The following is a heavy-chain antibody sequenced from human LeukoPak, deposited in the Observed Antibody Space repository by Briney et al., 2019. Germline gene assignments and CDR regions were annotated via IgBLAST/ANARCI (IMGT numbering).Heavy chain of an antibody. CDR3: ARDTGIAARGIFDY. J-gene: IGHJ4*02. CDR2: IYYSGST. CDR1: GGSISSGGYY. D-gene: IGHD6-13*01. V-gene: IGHV4-31*03. Sequence: SQTLSLTCTVSGGSISSGGYYWSWIRQHPGKGLEWIGYIYYSGSTYYNPSLKSRVTISVDTSKNQFSLKLSSVTAADTAVNYCARDTGIAARGIFDYWGQGTLVTVSS.